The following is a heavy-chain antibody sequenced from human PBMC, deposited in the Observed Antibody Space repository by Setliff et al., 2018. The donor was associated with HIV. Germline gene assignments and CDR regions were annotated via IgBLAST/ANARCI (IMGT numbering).Heavy chain of an antibody. CDR1: GGSISSSSYY. V-gene: IGHV4-39*07. CDR2: IYYSGGT. Sequence: SETLSLTCTVSGGSISSSSYYWGWIRQPPGKGLEWIGSIYYSGGTYYNPSLKSRITISIDTSKSQFSLKLTSVAAADTAVYYCARDSGGYNYGFAVGSFDYWGQGALVTVSS. CDR3: ARDSGGYNYGFAVGSFDY. J-gene: IGHJ4*02. D-gene: IGHD5-18*01.